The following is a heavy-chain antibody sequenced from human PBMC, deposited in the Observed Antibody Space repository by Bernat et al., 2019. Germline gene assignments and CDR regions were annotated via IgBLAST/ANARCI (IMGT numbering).Heavy chain of an antibody. J-gene: IGHJ4*02. D-gene: IGHD3-10*01. V-gene: IGHV4-59*01. Sequence: TLSLTCTVSGGSISSYYWSWIRQPPGKGLEWIGYIYYSWSTNYTPSLKSRVTISVDTSKNQFSLKLSSVTAADTAVYYCATGRGGRGSGSYYCEYWGKGTL. CDR2: IYYSWST. CDR3: ATGRGGRGSGSYYCEY. CDR1: GGSISSYY.